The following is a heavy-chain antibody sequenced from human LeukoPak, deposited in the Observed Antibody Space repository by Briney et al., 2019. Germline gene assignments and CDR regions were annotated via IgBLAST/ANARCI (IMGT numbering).Heavy chain of an antibody. J-gene: IGHJ3*01. CDR1: GYNFANYG. CDR3: ARDMMTSNAFNV. CDR2: IKSYSYNT. Sequence: ASVTVSCKTSGYNFANYGINWVRQAPGQGLEWLGWIKSYSYNTNYAQKFQGRVTMTKDTFTNTAYMELMNLRSDDTAVYYCARDMMTSNAFNVWGQGTMVTVSS. V-gene: IGHV1-18*01. D-gene: IGHD3-16*01.